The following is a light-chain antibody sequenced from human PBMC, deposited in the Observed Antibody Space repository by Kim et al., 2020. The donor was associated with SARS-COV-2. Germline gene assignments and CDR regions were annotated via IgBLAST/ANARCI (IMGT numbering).Light chain of an antibody. Sequence: SLSPGERATLSCRASQSISSYLAWYQQRPGQAPRLLIYDASKRATGIPARFSGSGSGTDFTLTISSLEPEDFAVYYCQQRSNWLTFGGGTKVDIK. J-gene: IGKJ4*01. V-gene: IGKV3-11*01. CDR2: DAS. CDR1: QSISSY. CDR3: QQRSNWLT.